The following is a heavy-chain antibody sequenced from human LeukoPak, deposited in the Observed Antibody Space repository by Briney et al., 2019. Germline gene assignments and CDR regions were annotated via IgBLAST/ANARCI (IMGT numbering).Heavy chain of an antibody. Sequence: GGSLRLSCAASGFTFSSYGMHWVRQAPGKGLEWVAVMSYDGSNKYYADSVKGRFTISRDNSKNTLYLQMNSLRAEDTAVYYCAKNLNLVVVPAACPDYWGQGTLVTVSS. D-gene: IGHD2-2*01. J-gene: IGHJ4*02. V-gene: IGHV3-30*18. CDR3: AKNLNLVVVPAACPDY. CDR2: MSYDGSNK. CDR1: GFTFSSYG.